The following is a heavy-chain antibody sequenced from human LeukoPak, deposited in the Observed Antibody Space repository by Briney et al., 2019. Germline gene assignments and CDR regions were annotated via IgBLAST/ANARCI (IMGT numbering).Heavy chain of an antibody. CDR2: ITGGGAST. CDR1: GFTFSRDA. Sequence: GGSLRLSCAAAGFTFSRDAMSWVRQAPGKGLEWVSDITGGGASTYYADSVRGRFTISRDSSKNTLYLQMNSLTAGDTAVYYCAKESPPGQAYFDNWGQGTLVTVSS. J-gene: IGHJ4*02. CDR3: AKESPPGQAYFDN. V-gene: IGHV3-23*01.